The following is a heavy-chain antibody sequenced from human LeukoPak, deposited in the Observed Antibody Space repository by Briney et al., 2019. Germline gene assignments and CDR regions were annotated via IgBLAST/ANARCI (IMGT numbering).Heavy chain of an antibody. J-gene: IGHJ3*01. V-gene: IGHV3-74*01. CDR1: GFTFRGYW. Sequence: PGGSLRLSCAASGFTFRGYWMYWVRQVPGKGLQYVSRIDNDGSGTTYAGSVKGRFTISRDNGNNGVFLQMNSLRAEDTAMYYCARGGMDHAFDVWGQGTMVTVSS. CDR3: ARGGMDHAFDV. CDR2: IDNDGSGT. D-gene: IGHD2-8*01.